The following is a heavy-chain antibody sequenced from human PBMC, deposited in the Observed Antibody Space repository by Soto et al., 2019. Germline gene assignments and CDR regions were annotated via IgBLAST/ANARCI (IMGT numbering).Heavy chain of an antibody. CDR2: IYYSGST. J-gene: IGHJ4*02. Sequence: SETLSLTCTVSGASITTYYWSWIRQPPGKGLEWIGYIYYSGSTNYNPSLKSRVTTSVDTSKNQFSLKLSSVTAADTAVYYCARRYGSAIDYWGQGTLVTVSS. D-gene: IGHD1-26*01. V-gene: IGHV4-59*08. CDR1: GASITTYY. CDR3: ARRYGSAIDY.